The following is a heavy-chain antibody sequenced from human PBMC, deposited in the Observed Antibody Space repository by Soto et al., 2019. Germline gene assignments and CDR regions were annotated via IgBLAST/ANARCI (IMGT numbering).Heavy chain of an antibody. J-gene: IGHJ6*02. Sequence: VGSLRLSCAASGFTFSSYAMHWVRQAPGKGLEWVAVISYDGSNKYYADSVKGRFTISRDNSKNALYLQMNSLRAEDTAVFYCARAPIVYVLYGYGMDVWGQGTTVTVSS. V-gene: IGHV3-30-3*01. D-gene: IGHD2-8*01. CDR3: ARAPIVYVLYGYGMDV. CDR2: ISYDGSNK. CDR1: GFTFSSYA.